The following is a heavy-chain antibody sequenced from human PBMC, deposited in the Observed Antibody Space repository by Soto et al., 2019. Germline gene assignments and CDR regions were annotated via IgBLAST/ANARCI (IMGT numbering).Heavy chain of an antibody. CDR1: VGSFSGYY. Sequence: PSETRSLTCAVYVGSFSGYYWCWFRQPPGRGLDWIGEINHGGSTNYNPSLKSRVTISLXTXXNXXXLXLXXVTXAXTAVYYCARESHWLRFSGWFDPWGQGTLVTVSS. J-gene: IGHJ5*02. CDR3: ARESHWLRFSGWFDP. D-gene: IGHD5-12*01. V-gene: IGHV4-34*01. CDR2: INHGGST.